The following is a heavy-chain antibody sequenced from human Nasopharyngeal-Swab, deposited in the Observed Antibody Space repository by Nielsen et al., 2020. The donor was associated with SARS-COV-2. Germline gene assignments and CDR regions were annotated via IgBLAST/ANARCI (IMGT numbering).Heavy chain of an antibody. V-gene: IGHV3-9*01. J-gene: IGHJ4*02. CDR1: GFTFDDYA. CDR3: AKGNYYDSSGLFDH. Sequence: SLKISCAASGFTFDDYAMHWVRQAPGKGLEWVSDITWNSGNIGYADSVKGRFTISRDNAKNSLYLQMNSLRAEDTALYYCAKGNYYDSSGLFDHWGQGTLVTVSS. D-gene: IGHD3-22*01. CDR2: ITWNSGNI.